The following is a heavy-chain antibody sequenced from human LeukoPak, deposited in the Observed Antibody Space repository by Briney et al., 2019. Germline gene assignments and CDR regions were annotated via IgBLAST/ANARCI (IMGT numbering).Heavy chain of an antibody. J-gene: IGHJ6*03. CDR1: GYIFTGYY. CDR2: IIPNFGTA. CDR3: ARGYYGSGNYYYYMDV. Sequence: GASVKVSCKASGYIFTGYYMHWVRQAPGQGLEWMGGIIPNFGTANYAQKFQGRVTITADESTSTAYMELSSLRSEDTAVYYCARGYYGSGNYYYYMDVWGKGTTVTVSS. D-gene: IGHD3-10*01. V-gene: IGHV1-69*13.